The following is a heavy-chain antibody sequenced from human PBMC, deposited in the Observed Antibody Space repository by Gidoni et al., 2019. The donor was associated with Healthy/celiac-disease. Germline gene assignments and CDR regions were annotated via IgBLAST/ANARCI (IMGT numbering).Heavy chain of an antibody. CDR1: GFTFSSYG. CDR2: IWYDGSNK. CDR3: ARDREDSSWYWGWFDP. Sequence: QVQLVESGGGVVQPGRSLRLSCAASGFTFSSYGMHWVRQAPGKGLEWVAVIWYDGSNKYYADSVKGRFTISRDNSKNTLYLQMNSLRAEDTAVYYCARDREDSSWYWGWFDPWGQGTLVTVSS. J-gene: IGHJ5*02. V-gene: IGHV3-33*01. D-gene: IGHD6-13*01.